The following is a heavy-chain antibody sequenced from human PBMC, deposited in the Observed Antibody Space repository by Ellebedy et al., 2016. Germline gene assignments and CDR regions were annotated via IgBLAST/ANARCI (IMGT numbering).Heavy chain of an antibody. Sequence: SETLSLXCAVYGGSFSGYYWSWIRQPPGKGLEWIGEINHSGSTNYNPSLKSRVTISVDTSKNQFSLKLSSVTAADTAVYYCARGHSSGWYGDYYYGMDVWGQGTTVTVSS. CDR3: ARGHSSGWYGDYYYGMDV. CDR2: INHSGST. V-gene: IGHV4-34*01. D-gene: IGHD6-19*01. J-gene: IGHJ6*02. CDR1: GGSFSGYY.